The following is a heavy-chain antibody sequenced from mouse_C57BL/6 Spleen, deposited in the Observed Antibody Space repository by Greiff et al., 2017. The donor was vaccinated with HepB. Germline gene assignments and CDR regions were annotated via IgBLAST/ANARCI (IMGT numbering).Heavy chain of an antibody. CDR3: ARGPFDYDEGTVNY. CDR2: ISYDGSN. J-gene: IGHJ2*01. Sequence: EVQLVESGPGLVKPSQSLSLTCSVTGYSITSGYYWNWIRQFPGNKLEWMGYISYDGSNNYNPSLKNRISITRDTSKNQFFLKLNSVTTEDTATYYCARGPFDYDEGTVNYWGQGTTLTVSS. CDR1: GYSITSGYY. D-gene: IGHD2-4*01. V-gene: IGHV3-6*01.